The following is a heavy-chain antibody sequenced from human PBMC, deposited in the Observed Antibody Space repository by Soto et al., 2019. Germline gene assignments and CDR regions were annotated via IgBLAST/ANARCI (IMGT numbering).Heavy chain of an antibody. J-gene: IGHJ5*02. V-gene: IGHV4-34*01. CDR1: GGSVNGYY. CDR3: ATRITVFGLLIPPFDP. D-gene: IGHD3-3*01. CDR2: IDHTGST. Sequence: SETLSLTCAVYGGSVNGYYWNWIRQPPGKGLEWIGEIDHTGSTHYNPSLKSRVTMSVDTSKNQFSLRLSSVTAADTAIYYCATRITVFGLLIPPFDPWGQGXQVTVYS.